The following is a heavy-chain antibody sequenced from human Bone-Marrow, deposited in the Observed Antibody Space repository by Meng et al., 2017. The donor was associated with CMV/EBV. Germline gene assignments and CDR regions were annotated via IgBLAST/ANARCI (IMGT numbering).Heavy chain of an antibody. CDR1: GRRVRSNY. Sequence: LYCAGSGRRVRSNYMNWGRQAAGRRLEWVAGIDTDGSTYYLDAVKGRFTISRDKSKNIVYLQINDLRVEDTAVYYCARALHSEGWDHWGQGTLVTVSS. CDR2: IDTDGST. CDR3: ARALHSEGWDH. J-gene: IGHJ4*02. V-gene: IGHV3-66*02. D-gene: IGHD4-11*01.